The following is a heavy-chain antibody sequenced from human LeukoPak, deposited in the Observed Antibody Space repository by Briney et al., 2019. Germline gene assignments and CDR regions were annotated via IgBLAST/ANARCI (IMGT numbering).Heavy chain of an antibody. CDR3: AKAGYSGYDPLDY. Sequence: GGSLRLSCTASGFTFSSYSMNWVRQAPGKGLEWVTFISYDGSNKYYADSVKGRFTISRDNSKNTLYLQMNSLRAEDTAVYYCAKAGYSGYDPLDYWGQGTLVTVSS. CDR2: ISYDGSNK. V-gene: IGHV3-30*18. D-gene: IGHD5-12*01. CDR1: GFTFSSYS. J-gene: IGHJ4*02.